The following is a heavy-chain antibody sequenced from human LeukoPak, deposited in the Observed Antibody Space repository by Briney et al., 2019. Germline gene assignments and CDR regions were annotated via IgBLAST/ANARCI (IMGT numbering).Heavy chain of an antibody. Sequence: ASVKVSCKASGYTFTSYVINWVRQAPGQGLEWVGWSDPYSGNRNYVQKLQGRVVVTTDSSTGTASLELTNLRSDDTAVYYCARVEALFGGFGFEYWGQGTQVTVSS. CDR2: SDPYSGNR. CDR1: GYTFTSYV. V-gene: IGHV1-18*01. J-gene: IGHJ4*02. D-gene: IGHD3-16*01. CDR3: ARVEALFGGFGFEY.